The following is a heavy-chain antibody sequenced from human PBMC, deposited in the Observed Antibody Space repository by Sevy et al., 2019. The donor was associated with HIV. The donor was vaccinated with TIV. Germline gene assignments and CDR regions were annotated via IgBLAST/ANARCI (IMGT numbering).Heavy chain of an antibody. CDR1: GGSFSGYY. D-gene: IGHD3-22*01. V-gene: IGHV4-34*01. Sequence: SETLSLTCAVYGGSFSGYYWSWIRQPPGKGLEWIGEINHSGSTNYNPSLKSRVTISVDTSKNQFSLKLSSVTAADTAVYYCARGPDSSGYYYGPPFDYWGQGTLVTVSS. CDR2: INHSGST. CDR3: ARGPDSSGYYYGPPFDY. J-gene: IGHJ4*02.